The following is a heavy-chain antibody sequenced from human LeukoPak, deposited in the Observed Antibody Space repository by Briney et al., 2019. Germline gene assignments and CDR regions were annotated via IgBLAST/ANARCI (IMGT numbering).Heavy chain of an antibody. Sequence: SVKVSCKASGGTFSSYAISWVRQAPGQGLEWMGGIIPIFGTANYAQKFQGRVTITTDESTSTAYMELSSLRSDDTAVYYCARVTYQLLPLGYWGQGTLVTVSS. CDR1: GGTFSSYA. V-gene: IGHV1-69*05. J-gene: IGHJ4*02. CDR3: ARVTYQLLPLGY. D-gene: IGHD2-2*01. CDR2: IIPIFGTA.